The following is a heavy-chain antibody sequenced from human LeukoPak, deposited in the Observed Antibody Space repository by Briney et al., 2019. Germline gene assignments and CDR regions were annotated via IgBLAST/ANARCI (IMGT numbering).Heavy chain of an antibody. Sequence: PSETLSLTCAVSGYSINRGYCWGWIRQSPGKGLEWIGGIDHSGNTHYNPSLKNRVTILADTSKNEFSLKLSSVTAADTAVYYCARGFSSSWYLNYYYYYMDVWGKGTTVTISS. CDR1: GYSINRGYC. CDR2: IDHSGNT. V-gene: IGHV4-38-2*01. D-gene: IGHD6-13*01. J-gene: IGHJ6*03. CDR3: ARGFSSSWYLNYYYYYMDV.